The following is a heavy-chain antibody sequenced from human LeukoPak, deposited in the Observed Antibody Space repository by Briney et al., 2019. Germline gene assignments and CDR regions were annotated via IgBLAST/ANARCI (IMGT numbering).Heavy chain of an antibody. CDR3: ARDSHYGDYFDY. J-gene: IGHJ4*02. Sequence: GGSLRLSCAASGFTVSSNYMSWVRQAPGKGLEWVSVIYSGGSTYYADSVKGRFTISRDNSKNTLYLQMNSLRAEDTAVYYCARDSHYGDYFDYWGQGTLVTVSS. V-gene: IGHV3-66*01. CDR1: GFTVSSNY. CDR2: IYSGGST. D-gene: IGHD4-17*01.